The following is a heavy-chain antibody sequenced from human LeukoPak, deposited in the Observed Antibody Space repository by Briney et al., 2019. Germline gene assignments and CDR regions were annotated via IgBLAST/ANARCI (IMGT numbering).Heavy chain of an antibody. D-gene: IGHD2-2*01. Sequence: PSETLSLTCTVSGGSIINYAYYWGWIRQPPGKGLEWIATMHYSGSTYLNPSLKSRVTISVDTSKNQFSLNLSSVTAADTAVYYCTRSCGSTSCSDGDWFDPWGQGTLVTVSS. V-gene: IGHV4-39*01. CDR1: GGSIINYAYY. J-gene: IGHJ5*02. CDR2: MHYSGST. CDR3: TRSCGSTSCSDGDWFDP.